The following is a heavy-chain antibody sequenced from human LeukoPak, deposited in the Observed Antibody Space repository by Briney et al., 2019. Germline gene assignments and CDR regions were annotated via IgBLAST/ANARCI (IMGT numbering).Heavy chain of an antibody. CDR2: ISGSGGST. CDR3: ARTGEELRYFDWPNWFDP. J-gene: IGHJ5*02. V-gene: IGHV3-23*01. CDR1: EFTFSTYA. Sequence: GGSLRLSCAASEFTFSTYAMSWVRQAPGKGLEWVSAISGSGGSTYYADSVKGRFTISRDNAKNSLYLQMNSLRAEDTAVYYCARTGEELRYFDWPNWFDPWGQGTLVTVSS. D-gene: IGHD3-9*01.